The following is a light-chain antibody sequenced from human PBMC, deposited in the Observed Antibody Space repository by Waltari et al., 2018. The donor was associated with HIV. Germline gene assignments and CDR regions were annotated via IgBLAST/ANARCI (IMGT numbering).Light chain of an antibody. J-gene: IGKJ2*03. Sequence: DIVMTQSPDSMAVSLGERATTLCQSSKSVLYSSNKKNYLAWYQQKPGQPPKLPIYWASTRESGVPDRFSGSGSGTDFTLTISSLQAEDVAVYYCQQYYSTPYSFGQGTKLEIK. CDR2: WAS. V-gene: IGKV4-1*01. CDR3: QQYYSTPYS. CDR1: KSVLYSSNKKNY.